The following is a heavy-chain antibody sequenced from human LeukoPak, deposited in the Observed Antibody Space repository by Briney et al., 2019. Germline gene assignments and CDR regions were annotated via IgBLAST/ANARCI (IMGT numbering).Heavy chain of an antibody. CDR1: GFTFSSYN. CDR3: VRGETRLDY. V-gene: IGHV3-48*02. CDR2: ISSSSSTI. D-gene: IGHD3-16*01. Sequence: PGGSLRLSCAASGFTFSSYNMNWVRQAPGKGLEWVSYISSSSSTIHFADSVKGRFTISRDNAKNSLYLQMNSLRDEDTALYYCVRGETRLDYWGQGTLVTVSS. J-gene: IGHJ4*02.